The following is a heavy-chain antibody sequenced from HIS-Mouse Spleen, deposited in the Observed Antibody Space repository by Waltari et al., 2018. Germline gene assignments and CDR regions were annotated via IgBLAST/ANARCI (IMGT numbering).Heavy chain of an antibody. Sequence: QITLKESGPTLVKPTQTLTLTCTFSGFSLSTSGVGVGWIRQPPGKALEWLALIYWNDDKRYSPTLKSRLTITKDTSKNQVVRTMTNMDPVDTATYYCAHRQSSGSYYYFDYWGQGTLVTVSS. J-gene: IGHJ4*02. CDR1: GFSLSTSGVG. D-gene: IGHD1-26*01. V-gene: IGHV2-5*01. CDR2: IYWNDDK. CDR3: AHRQSSGSYYYFDY.